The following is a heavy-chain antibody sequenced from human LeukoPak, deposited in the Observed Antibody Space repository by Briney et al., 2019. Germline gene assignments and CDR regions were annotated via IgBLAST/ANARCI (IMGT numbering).Heavy chain of an antibody. CDR1: GFTFSSYW. CDR2: IKQDGSEK. V-gene: IGHV3-7*02. D-gene: IGHD5-12*01. Sequence: GGSLRLSCAASGFTFSSYWMSWVRQAPGKGLEWVANIKQDGSEKYYVDSVKGRFTISRDNAKNSLYLQMNSLRAEDTAVYYCAGGVATILYWYFDLWGRGTLVTVSS. J-gene: IGHJ2*01. CDR3: AGGVATILYWYFDL.